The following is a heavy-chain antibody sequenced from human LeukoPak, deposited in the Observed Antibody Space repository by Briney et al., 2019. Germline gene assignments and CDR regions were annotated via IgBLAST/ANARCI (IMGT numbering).Heavy chain of an antibody. CDR2: ISYDGSNK. J-gene: IGHJ5*02. CDR1: GFTFSSYA. Sequence: GGSLRLSCAASGFTFSSYAMHWVRQAPGKGLEWVAVISYDGSNKYYADSVKGRSTISRDNSKNTLYLQMNSLRAGDTAVYYCARFGSSGSDADPWGQGTLVTVSS. D-gene: IGHD3-22*01. V-gene: IGHV3-30-3*01. CDR3: ARFGSSGSDADP.